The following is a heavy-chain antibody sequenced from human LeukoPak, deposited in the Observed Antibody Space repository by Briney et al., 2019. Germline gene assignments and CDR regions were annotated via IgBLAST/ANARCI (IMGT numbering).Heavy chain of an antibody. J-gene: IGHJ6*03. CDR1: GGSFSGYY. Sequence: PSETLSLTCAVYGGSFSGYYWSWIRQPPGKGLEWIGEINHSGSTNYNPSLKSRVTISVDTSKNQFSLKLSSVTAADTAVYYCARGLGYYYGSGLYYYYYMDVWGKGTTVTVSS. V-gene: IGHV4-34*01. CDR3: ARGLGYYYGSGLYYYYYMDV. CDR2: INHSGST. D-gene: IGHD3-10*01.